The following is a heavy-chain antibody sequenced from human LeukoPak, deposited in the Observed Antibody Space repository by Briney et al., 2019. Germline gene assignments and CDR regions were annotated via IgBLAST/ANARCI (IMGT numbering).Heavy chain of an antibody. CDR1: GGSFSGYY. V-gene: IGHV4-34*01. J-gene: IGHJ4*02. CDR2: INHSGST. CDR3: ASSHVYRFGE. D-gene: IGHD3-10*01. Sequence: PSETLSLTCAVYGGSFSGYYWSWIRQPPGKGLEWIGEINHSGSTNYNPSLKSRVTISVDTSKNQFSLKLSSVTAADTAVYYCASSHVYRFGEWGQGTLVTVSS.